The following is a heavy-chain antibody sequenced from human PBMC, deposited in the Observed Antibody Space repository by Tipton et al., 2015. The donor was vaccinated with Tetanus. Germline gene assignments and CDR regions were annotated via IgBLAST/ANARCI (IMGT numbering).Heavy chain of an antibody. J-gene: IGHJ6*02. CDR2: IIPIFGTA. CDR1: GGTFSSYA. V-gene: IGHV1-69*06. D-gene: IGHD1-26*01. Sequence: QSGAEVKKPGSSVKVSCKASGGTFSSYAISWVRQAPGQGLEWMGGIIPIFGTANYAQKFQGRVTITADKSTSTAYMELSSLRSEDSAVYYCMMVGAYCYGMVVWGQGATVTVSS. CDR3: MMVGAYCYGMVV.